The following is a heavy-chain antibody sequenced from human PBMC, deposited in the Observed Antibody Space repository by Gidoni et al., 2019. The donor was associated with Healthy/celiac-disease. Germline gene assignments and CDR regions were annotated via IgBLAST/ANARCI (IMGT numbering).Heavy chain of an antibody. D-gene: IGHD6-19*01. Sequence: QVQLQQWGAGLLKPSETLSLTCAVYGGSFSGYYWSWIRQPPGKGLEWIGEINHSGSTNYNPSLKSRVTISVDTSKNQFSLKLSSVTAADTAVYYCASGAVAETGVFDYWGQGTLVTVSS. V-gene: IGHV4-34*01. CDR1: GGSFSGYY. CDR2: INHSGST. J-gene: IGHJ4*02. CDR3: ASGAVAETGVFDY.